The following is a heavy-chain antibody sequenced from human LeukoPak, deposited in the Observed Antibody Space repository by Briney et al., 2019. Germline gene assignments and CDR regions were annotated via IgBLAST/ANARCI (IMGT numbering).Heavy chain of an antibody. V-gene: IGHV3-23*01. D-gene: IGHD3-22*01. J-gene: IGHJ4*02. CDR1: GFTFSSYA. CDR3: AKGNSSGSPAYDY. CDR2: ISSSGGST. Sequence: PGGSLRLSCAASGFTFSSYAMSWVRQAPGKGLEWVSAISSSGGSTYYADSVNRRFTISRDNSKNTLYLQMNSLRAEDTAVYYCAKGNSSGSPAYDYWGQGTLVTVSS.